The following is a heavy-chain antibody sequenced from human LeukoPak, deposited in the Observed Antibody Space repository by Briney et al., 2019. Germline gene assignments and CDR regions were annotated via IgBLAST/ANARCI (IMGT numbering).Heavy chain of an antibody. D-gene: IGHD1-26*01. CDR3: AREGWERHHFDH. V-gene: IGHV4-61*02. J-gene: IGHJ4*02. CDR1: GGSISSSSYY. CDR2: IYVIGST. Sequence: SETLSLTCTVSGGSISSSSYYWSWIRQPAGKGPERIGRIYVIGSTNYNPSLKSRVTITMDTSKNQFSLKLSSVTAADTAVYYCAREGWERHHFDHWGQGTLVTVSS.